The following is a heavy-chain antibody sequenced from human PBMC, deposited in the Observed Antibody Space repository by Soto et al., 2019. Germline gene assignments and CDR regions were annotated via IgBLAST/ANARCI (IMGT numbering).Heavy chain of an antibody. J-gene: IGHJ4*02. CDR1: GFTFSSYS. V-gene: IGHV3-23*01. Sequence: LRLSCAASGFTFSSYSLTWVRQAPGKGLEWVSVISGGGINTLYADSVKGRFTISRDNSKNTLYLQMNSLRADDTAVYYCATVGRANYFDNWGQGTLVTVSS. CDR2: ISGGGINT. CDR3: ATVGRANYFDN.